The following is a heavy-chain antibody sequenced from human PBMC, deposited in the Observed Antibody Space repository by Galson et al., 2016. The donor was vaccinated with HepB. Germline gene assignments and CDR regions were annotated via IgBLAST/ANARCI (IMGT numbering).Heavy chain of an antibody. D-gene: IGHD3-10*01. CDR2: TSYDGNKK. V-gene: IGHV3-30*18. J-gene: IGHJ4*02. CDR1: GFSFNSYA. CDR3: AKHTYYCGSGSYSGFDY. Sequence: SLRLSCAASGFSFNSYAMHWVRQAPGKGLEWVAVTSYDGNKKYYADSVKGRFSISRDNSKNTLFLQMSSLRPEDTAVYYCAKHTYYCGSGSYSGFDYWGQGTLITVSS.